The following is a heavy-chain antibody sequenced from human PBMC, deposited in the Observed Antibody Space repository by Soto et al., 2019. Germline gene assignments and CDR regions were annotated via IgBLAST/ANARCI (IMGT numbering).Heavy chain of an antibody. Sequence: SCGASGFTFSSYGMHWVRQAPDKGLEWVAFISHDGSDKYYADSAKGRFTISRDNSKKTLYLQMNSLRAEDTAVYYCARGFGGYDNAIDSWARGALVTVSS. CDR2: ISHDGSDK. CDR1: GFTFSSYG. D-gene: IGHD5-12*01. V-gene: IGHV3-30*14. CDR3: ARGFGGYDNAIDS. J-gene: IGHJ4*02.